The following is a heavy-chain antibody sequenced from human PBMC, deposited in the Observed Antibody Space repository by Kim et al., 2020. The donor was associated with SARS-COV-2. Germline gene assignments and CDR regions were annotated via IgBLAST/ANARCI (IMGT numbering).Heavy chain of an antibody. V-gene: IGHV3-11*01. CDR3: ARDPRGGLGEFSYFQH. CDR2: ISSSGSTI. D-gene: IGHD3-16*01. J-gene: IGHJ1*01. Sequence: GGSLRLSCAASGFTFSDYYMSWIRQAPGKGLEWVSYISSSGSTIYYADSVKGRFTISRDNAKNSLYLQMNSLRAEDTAVYYCARDPRGGLGEFSYFQHWGQGTLVTVSS. CDR1: GFTFSDYY.